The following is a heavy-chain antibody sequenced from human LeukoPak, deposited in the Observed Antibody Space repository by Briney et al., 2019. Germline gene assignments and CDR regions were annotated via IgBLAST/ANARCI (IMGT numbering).Heavy chain of an antibody. CDR2: MNQDGSEK. J-gene: IGHJ4*02. D-gene: IGHD6-19*01. CDR1: GFNFSTYW. Sequence: GGSLRLSCAVSGFNFSTYWMSWVRQAPGKGLEWVANMNQDGSEKYYVDSLKGRFTISRDNAKNSLYLQMNSLRAEDTAVYYCARDPPGLEVAGYDYWGQGTLFTVSS. V-gene: IGHV3-7*01. CDR3: ARDPPGLEVAGYDY.